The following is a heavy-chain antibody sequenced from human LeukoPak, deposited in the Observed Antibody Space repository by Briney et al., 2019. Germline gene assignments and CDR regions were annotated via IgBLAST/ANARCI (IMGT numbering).Heavy chain of an antibody. Sequence: ASVKVSCKASGFTFTNYYMHWVRQAPGQGLEWMGIINSSGGSTSDAQKFQGRVTMTRDTSTSTVYMDLSSLRSEDTAVYYCATSMGGTEFDYWGQGTLVTVSS. D-gene: IGHD3-16*01. J-gene: IGHJ4*02. CDR3: ATSMGGTEFDY. V-gene: IGHV1-46*01. CDR1: GFTFTNYY. CDR2: INSSGGST.